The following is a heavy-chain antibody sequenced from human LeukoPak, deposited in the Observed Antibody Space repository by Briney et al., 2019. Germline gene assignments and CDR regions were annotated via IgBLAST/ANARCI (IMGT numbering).Heavy chain of an antibody. Sequence: GASVKVSRKASGYTFTGYYMHWVRQAPGQGLEWMGWINPNSGGTNYAQKFQGRVTMTRDTSISTAYMELSRLRSDDTAVYYCARARGITGTTGAFDIWGQGTMVTVSS. V-gene: IGHV1-2*02. CDR3: ARARGITGTTGAFDI. D-gene: IGHD1-7*01. CDR1: GYTFTGYY. J-gene: IGHJ3*02. CDR2: INPNSGGT.